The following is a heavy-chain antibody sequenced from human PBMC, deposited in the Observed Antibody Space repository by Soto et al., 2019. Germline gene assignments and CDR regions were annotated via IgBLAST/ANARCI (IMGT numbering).Heavy chain of an antibody. CDR3: ARHGGDSYGWVSS. V-gene: IGHV3-23*01. CDR1: GFNFSNYA. J-gene: IGHJ4*02. D-gene: IGHD5-18*01. Sequence: PGGSLRLSCAASGFNFSNYAMSWVRQAPGKGLEWVSGISGSGGTTYYADSVKGRFTLSRDNSKNTLYLQMNSLRAEDTAVYYCARHGGDSYGWVSSGGQGTLVTVSS. CDR2: ISGSGGTT.